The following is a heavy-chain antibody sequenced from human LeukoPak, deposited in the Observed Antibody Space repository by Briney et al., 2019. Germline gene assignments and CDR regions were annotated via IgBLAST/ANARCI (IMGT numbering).Heavy chain of an antibody. CDR1: GGTFSSYA. Sequence: SVKVSCKASGGTFSSYAISWVRQAPGQGLEWMGGIIPIFGTANYAQKFQGRVTITADESTSTAYMELSRLRSDDTAVYYCARDGSVGLYYFDYWGQGTLVTVSS. V-gene: IGHV1-69*13. CDR3: ARDGSVGLYYFDY. J-gene: IGHJ4*02. D-gene: IGHD2-2*03. CDR2: IIPIFGTA.